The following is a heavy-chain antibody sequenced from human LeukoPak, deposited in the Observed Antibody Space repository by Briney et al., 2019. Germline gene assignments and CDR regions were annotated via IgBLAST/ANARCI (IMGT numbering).Heavy chain of an antibody. CDR2: IYSDGDT. V-gene: IGHV3-53*01. D-gene: IGHD3-16*02. Sequence: GGSLRLSCAASGFTVSSNYMSWVRQAPGEGLEWVSLIYSDGDTYYADSVKGRFTISRDNSKNTLYLQMNSLRAEDTAVYYCAKDYPSFDYWGQGTLVTVSS. CDR1: GFTVSSNY. CDR3: AKDYPSFDY. J-gene: IGHJ4*02.